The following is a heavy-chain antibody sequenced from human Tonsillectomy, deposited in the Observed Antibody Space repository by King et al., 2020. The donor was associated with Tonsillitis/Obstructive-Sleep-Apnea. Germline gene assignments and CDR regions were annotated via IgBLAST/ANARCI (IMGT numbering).Heavy chain of an antibody. V-gene: IGHV1-46*01. CDR2: INPSVGST. D-gene: IGHD3-22*01. CDR3: ARDLYYATSGYYIHAFDI. J-gene: IGHJ3*02. CDR1: GYTFTSYY. Sequence: VQLVESGAEVRQPGASVKVSCTASGYTFTSYYMYWVRQAPGQGLEWMGIINPSVGSTSYPQQFQGRVTMTRDTSTSTVYMELSSLRSKDTAAYYCARDLYYATSGYYIHAFDIWGQGTMVTVSS.